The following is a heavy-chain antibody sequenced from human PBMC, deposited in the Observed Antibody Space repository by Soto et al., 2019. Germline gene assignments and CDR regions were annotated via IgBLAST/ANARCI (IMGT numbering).Heavy chain of an antibody. CDR3: ARGDSGGSGSPASHYYSGLDV. CDR1: GFNFCTYA. CDR2: FCTSGGLT. Sequence: EVQLLESGGHSVQPGGALRTFWGGSGFNFCTYALGLGRQAPGEGLEWVSRFCTSGGLTYYADSVKGRFTISRDNSKNTLFLQMSSLRAKDTALYYCARGDSGGSGSPASHYYSGLDVWGQGTTVIVSS. D-gene: IGHD3-22*01. J-gene: IGHJ6*02. V-gene: IGHV3-23*05.